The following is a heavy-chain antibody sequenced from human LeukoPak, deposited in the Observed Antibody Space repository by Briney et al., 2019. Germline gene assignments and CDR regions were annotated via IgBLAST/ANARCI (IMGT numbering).Heavy chain of an antibody. CDR2: ISAYNGNT. J-gene: IGHJ4*02. V-gene: IGHV1-18*04. Sequence: ASVKVSCKASGYTFTSYGITWVRQAPGQGLEWMGWISAYNGNTNYAQKLQGRVTMTTDTSTSTAYMELRSLRSDDTAVYYCARDEQWLVHFDYWGQGALATVSS. CDR1: GYTFTSYG. D-gene: IGHD6-19*01. CDR3: ARDEQWLVHFDY.